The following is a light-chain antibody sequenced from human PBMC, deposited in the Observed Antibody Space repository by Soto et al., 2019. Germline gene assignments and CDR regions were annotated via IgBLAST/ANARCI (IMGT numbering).Light chain of an antibody. CDR1: QSINNYY. V-gene: IGKV3-20*01. J-gene: IGKJ2*01. CDR2: GTS. Sequence: EIVLTQSPGTLSLSPGERATLSCRASQSINNYYLAWYQQTPGQAPRLLIYGTSNRATGIADRFSGSGSGTDFTLAIARVEPEDFAVYYCHQSGSSPGTFGQGTKLEIK. CDR3: HQSGSSPGT.